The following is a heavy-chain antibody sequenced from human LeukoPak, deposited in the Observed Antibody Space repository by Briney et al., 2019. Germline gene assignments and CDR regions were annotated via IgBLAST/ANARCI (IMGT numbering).Heavy chain of an antibody. J-gene: IGHJ4*02. CDR1: GGSTSSYY. CDR3: ASTYSSGWYFDY. CDR2: ILTSGST. D-gene: IGHD6-19*01. Sequence: SETLSLTCTVSGGSTSSYYWSWIRQPAGEGREWIGRILTSGSTNNNPSLKSRVTISVDTSKNQSSRNLSSVTAADTAVYYCASTYSSGWYFDYWGQGTLVTVSS. V-gene: IGHV4-4*07.